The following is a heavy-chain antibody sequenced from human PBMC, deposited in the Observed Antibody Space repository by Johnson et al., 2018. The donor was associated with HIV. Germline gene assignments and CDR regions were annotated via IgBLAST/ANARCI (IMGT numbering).Heavy chain of an antibody. CDR2: IQKNGKDK. CDR1: GFSFSSYG. D-gene: IGHD1-26*01. J-gene: IGHJ3*02. CDR3: ARLIVGAPGAFDI. V-gene: IGHV3-30*02. Sequence: QVQLVESGGGVVQPGGSLRLSCAASGFSFSSYGMHWVRQAPGKGLEWVAFIQKNGKDKFYAESVKGRFTISRDDSKNTLSVQMNSLRVEDSAVYYCARLIVGAPGAFDIWGQGTLVTVSS.